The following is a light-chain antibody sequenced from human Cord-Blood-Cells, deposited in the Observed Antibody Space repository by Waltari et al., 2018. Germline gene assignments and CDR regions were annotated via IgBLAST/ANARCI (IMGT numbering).Light chain of an antibody. Sequence: DIAMTQSPDSLAVSLGARATINCKSSQSVLYSSNNKNYLAWYQQKPGQPPKLLIYWASTRESGVPDRFSGSGSGTDFTLTISSLQAEDVAVYYCQQYYSTPHTFGQGTKLEIK. V-gene: IGKV4-1*01. CDR1: QSVLYSSNNKNY. J-gene: IGKJ2*01. CDR3: QQYYSTPHT. CDR2: WAS.